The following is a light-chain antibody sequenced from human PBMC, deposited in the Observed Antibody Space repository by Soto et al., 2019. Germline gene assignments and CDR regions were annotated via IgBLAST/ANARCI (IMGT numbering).Light chain of an antibody. J-gene: IGKJ2*01. Sequence: DIQMTQTPSSVSASVGDRVTITCRASEDISYWVAWYQKPGKAPKLLIHAASSLHSGVPSRFSGSGSGTDFTLTITGLQPEDFATYYCQQANSFPYTFGQGTKVDMK. CDR1: EDISYW. V-gene: IGKV1D-12*01. CDR3: QQANSFPYT. CDR2: AAS.